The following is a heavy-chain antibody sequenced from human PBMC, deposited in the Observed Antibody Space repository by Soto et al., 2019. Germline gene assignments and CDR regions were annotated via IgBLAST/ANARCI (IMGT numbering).Heavy chain of an antibody. CDR1: GFTVSSSY. D-gene: IGHD3-10*01. J-gene: IGHJ4*02. CDR3: ARDSRYYGSGNYPYYFDY. Sequence: GGSLRLSCAASGFTVSSSYMSWVRQAPGKALEWVSVIYSGGGIYYADCVKGRFTISRDNSQNTVYLHMNSPRAEDTAVYYCARDSRYYGSGNYPYYFDYWGQGTLVTVSS. V-gene: IGHV3-66*01. CDR2: IYSGGGI.